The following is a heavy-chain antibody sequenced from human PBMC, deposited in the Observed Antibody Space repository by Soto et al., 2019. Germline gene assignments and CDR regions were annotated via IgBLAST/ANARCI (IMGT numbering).Heavy chain of an antibody. CDR2: IYYSGST. V-gene: IGHV4-59*01. D-gene: IGHD6-13*01. J-gene: IGHJ1*01. CDR1: GGSISSYY. CDR3: ARVGVAADLWFRL. Sequence: SETLSLTCTVSGGSISSYYWSWIRQPPGKGLEWIGYIYYSGSTNYNPSLKSRVTMTRNTSITTAFMELTSLRSEDTAVYYCARVGVAADLWFRLWGQGSLVTVSS.